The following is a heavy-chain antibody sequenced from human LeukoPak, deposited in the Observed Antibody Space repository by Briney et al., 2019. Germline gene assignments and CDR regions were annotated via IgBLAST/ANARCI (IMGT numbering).Heavy chain of an antibody. CDR1: GFTFSSYS. V-gene: IGHV3-21*01. J-gene: IGHJ2*01. D-gene: IGHD2-2*01. Sequence: PGGSLRLSCAASGFTFSSYSMNWVRQAPGKGLEWVSSISSSSSYIYYADSVKGRFTISRDNAKNSLYLQMNSLRAEDTAVYYCARDPYLAHSKRRWYFDLWGRGTLVTVSS. CDR2: ISSSSSYI. CDR3: ARDPYLAHSKRRWYFDL.